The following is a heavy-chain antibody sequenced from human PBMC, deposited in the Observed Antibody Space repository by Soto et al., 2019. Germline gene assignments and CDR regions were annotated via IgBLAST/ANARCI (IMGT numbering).Heavy chain of an antibody. CDR3: ASFSYYYDSSGYEYETEDY. CDR1: GGSTRSSDYY. J-gene: IGHJ4*02. Sequence: PSETLSLTCSVSGGSTRSSDYYWGWIRQPPNKGLEWIGSMYYSGSTFYNPSLKSRVTISVDTSKNQFSLKLSSVTAADTAVYYCASFSYYYDSSGYEYETEDYWGQGTLVTVSS. V-gene: IGHV4-39*07. D-gene: IGHD3-22*01. CDR2: MYYSGST.